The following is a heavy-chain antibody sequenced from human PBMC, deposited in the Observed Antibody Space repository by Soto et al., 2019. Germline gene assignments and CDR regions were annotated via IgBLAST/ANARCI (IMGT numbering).Heavy chain of an antibody. V-gene: IGHV1-18*01. CDR1: GYTFNSYG. D-gene: IGHD3-16*02. J-gene: IGHJ4*02. CDR3: ARDQGGTYYDYVWGSYRPASFDY. Sequence: ASVKVSCKASGYTFNSYGISWVRQAPGQGLEWMGWISVYNGNTNYAQKVQGRVTMTRDTSTSTAYMELSSLRSEDTAVYYCARDQGGTYYDYVWGSYRPASFDYWGQGTLVTVSS. CDR2: ISVYNGNT.